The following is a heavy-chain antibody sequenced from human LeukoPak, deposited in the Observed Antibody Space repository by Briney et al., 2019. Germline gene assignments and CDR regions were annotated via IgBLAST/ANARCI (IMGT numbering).Heavy chain of an antibody. CDR3: ARDPGNLGWFDP. Sequence: SETLSLTCTVSGGSISSSSYYWGWIRQPPGKGLEWIGSIYYSGSTNYNPSLKSRVTISVDTSKNQFSLKLSSVTAADTAVYYCARDPGNLGWFDPWGQGTLVTVSS. D-gene: IGHD2/OR15-2a*01. CDR1: GGSISSSSYY. CDR2: IYYSGST. V-gene: IGHV4-39*07. J-gene: IGHJ5*02.